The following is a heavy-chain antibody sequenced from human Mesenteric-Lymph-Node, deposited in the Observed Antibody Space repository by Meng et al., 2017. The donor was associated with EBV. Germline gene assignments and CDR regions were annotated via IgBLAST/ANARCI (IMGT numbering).Heavy chain of an antibody. CDR1: GFSLSTNGVG. D-gene: IGHD3-10*01. CDR3: THRQGSQEVD. J-gene: IGHJ4*02. V-gene: IGHV2-5*01. Sequence: QITLKESGPTLVKPTQTLTLTCTFSGFSLSTNGVGVGWIRQPPGKALEFLALIYWTDDKRYSPSLKSRLTISKDTSKNQVVLTMTNMDPVDTATYYCTHRQGSQEVDWGQGTLVTVSS. CDR2: IYWTDDK.